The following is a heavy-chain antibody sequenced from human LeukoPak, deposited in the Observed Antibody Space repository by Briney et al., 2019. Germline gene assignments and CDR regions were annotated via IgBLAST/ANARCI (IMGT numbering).Heavy chain of an antibody. CDR2: ISYDGSNK. CDR1: GFTFSSYA. CDR3: ARDKGAIVVVIHLVY. V-gene: IGHV3-30-3*01. D-gene: IGHD3-22*01. Sequence: GGSLRLSCTASGFTFSSYAMHWVRRAPGKGLEWVAVISYDGSNKYYADSVKGRFTISRDNSKNTLYLQMDSLRAEDTAVYYCARDKGAIVVVIHLVYCGQGTLVTVSS. J-gene: IGHJ4*02.